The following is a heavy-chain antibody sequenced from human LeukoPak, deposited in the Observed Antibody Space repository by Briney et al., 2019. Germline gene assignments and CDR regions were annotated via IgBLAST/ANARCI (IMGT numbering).Heavy chain of an antibody. D-gene: IGHD2-2*01. Sequence: SETLSLTCAVSGGSISSSNWWSWVRQPPGKGLEWIGEIYHSGSTNYNPSLKSRVTISVDKSKNQFSLKLSSVTAADTAVYYCAREGKVVPAAIDYWGQGTLVTVSS. V-gene: IGHV4-4*02. CDR1: GGSISSSNW. J-gene: IGHJ4*02. CDR3: AREGKVVPAAIDY. CDR2: IYHSGST.